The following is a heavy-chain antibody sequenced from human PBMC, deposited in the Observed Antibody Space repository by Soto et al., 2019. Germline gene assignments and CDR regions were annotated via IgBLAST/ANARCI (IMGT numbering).Heavy chain of an antibody. CDR3: ARLEQLRNYFDY. D-gene: IGHD1-1*01. J-gene: IGHJ4*02. V-gene: IGHV4-59*08. CDR2: IYYSGST. Sequence: PSETLSLTCTVSSGSISIHYWSWIRQPPGKGLEWIGYIYYSGSTNYNPSLKSRVTISMDTSKNQFSLRLSSVTAADTAVYYCARLEQLRNYFDYWGKGTLGTVSS. CDR1: SGSISIHY.